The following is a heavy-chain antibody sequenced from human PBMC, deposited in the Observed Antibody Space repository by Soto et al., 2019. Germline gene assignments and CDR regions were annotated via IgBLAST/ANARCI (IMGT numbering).Heavy chain of an antibody. CDR3: ATVGWGYSGYLAYYYYGMDV. V-gene: IGHV1-24*01. CDR2: FDPEDGET. D-gene: IGHD5-12*01. J-gene: IGHJ6*02. Sequence: ASVKVSCKVSGYTLTELSMHWVRQAPGKGLEWMGGFDPEDGETIYAQKFQGRVTVTEDTSTDTAYMELSSLRSEDTAVYYCATVGWGYSGYLAYYYYGMDVWGQGTTVTVS. CDR1: GYTLTELS.